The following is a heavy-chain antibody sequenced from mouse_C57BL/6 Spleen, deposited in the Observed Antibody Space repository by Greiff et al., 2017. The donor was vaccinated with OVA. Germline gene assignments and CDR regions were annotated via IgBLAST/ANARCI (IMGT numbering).Heavy chain of an antibody. CDR3: ARSAYEGNYYAMDY. D-gene: IGHD1-1*01. V-gene: IGHV7-3*01. J-gene: IGHJ4*01. CDR1: GFTFTDYY. CDR2: IRNKANGYTT. Sequence: DVQLVESGGGLVQPGGSLSLSCAASGFTFTDYYMSWVRQPPGKALEWLGFIRNKANGYTTEYSASVKGRFTISRDNSQSILYLQMNALRAEDSATYYCARSAYEGNYYAMDYWGQGTSVTVSS.